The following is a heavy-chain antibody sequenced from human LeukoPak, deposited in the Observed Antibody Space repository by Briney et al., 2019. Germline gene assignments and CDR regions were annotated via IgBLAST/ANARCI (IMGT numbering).Heavy chain of an antibody. CDR2: ISSSSSYI. J-gene: IGHJ5*02. Sequence: GGSLRLSCAASGFTFSSYSMNWVRQAPGKGLEWVSSISSSSSYIYYADSVKGRFTISRDSAKNSLYLQVNSLRAEDTAVYYCARDLLKTYIVVVPAAFDPWGQGTLVTVSS. CDR3: ARDLLKTYIVVVPAAFDP. CDR1: GFTFSSYS. D-gene: IGHD2-2*01. V-gene: IGHV3-21*01.